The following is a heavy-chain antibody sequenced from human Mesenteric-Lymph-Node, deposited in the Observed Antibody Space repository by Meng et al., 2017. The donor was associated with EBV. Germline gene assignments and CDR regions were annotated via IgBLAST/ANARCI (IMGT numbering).Heavy chain of an antibody. CDR3: AKDPTYYFDTSGYSDH. Sequence: VQLLESGGGLVQPGGSLRLSCAASGFTFTSYAMSWVRQAPGKGLEWVSGITGSGGSPYYADSVKGRFTISRDNSKNTLYLQMNSLRGEDTAVYYCAKDPTYYFDTSGYSDHWGQGTLVTVSS. CDR2: ITGSGGSP. V-gene: IGHV3-23*01. J-gene: IGHJ5*02. CDR1: GFTFTSYA. D-gene: IGHD3-22*01.